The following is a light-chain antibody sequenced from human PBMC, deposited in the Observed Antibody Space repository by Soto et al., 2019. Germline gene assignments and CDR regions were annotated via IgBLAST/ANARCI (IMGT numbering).Light chain of an antibody. CDR3: HQYGSSPMYT. V-gene: IGKV3-20*01. CDR2: GAS. J-gene: IGKJ2*01. Sequence: EVVLTQSPGTLSLSPWERATLSCRASHSVSSSYLAWYQQKPGQAPRLLIYGASRRATGVPDRFSGSGSGTDFTLTISRLEPEYFAVYYSHQYGSSPMYTFGQGTKLEIK. CDR1: HSVSSSY.